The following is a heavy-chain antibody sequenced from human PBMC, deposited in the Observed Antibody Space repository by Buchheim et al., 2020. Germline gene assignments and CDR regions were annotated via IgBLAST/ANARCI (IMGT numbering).Heavy chain of an antibody. V-gene: IGHV3-30*18. D-gene: IGHD6-19*01. CDR3: AKDSSGWYYYFDY. CDR2: ISYDGSNK. J-gene: IGHJ4*02. CDR1: GFTFSSYG. Sequence: VHLLESGGGVVQPGRSLRLSCAASGFTFSSYGMHWVRQAPGKGLEWVAVISYDGSNKYYADSVKGRFTISRDNSKNTLYLQMNSLRAEDTAVYYCAKDSSGWYYYFDYWGQGTL.